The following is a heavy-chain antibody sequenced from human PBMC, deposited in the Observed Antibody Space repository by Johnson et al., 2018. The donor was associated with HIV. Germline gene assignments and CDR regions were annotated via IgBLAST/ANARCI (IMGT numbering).Heavy chain of an antibody. CDR1: GFTFSSYG. Sequence: QLVESGGGVVQPGRSLRLSCAASGFTFSSYGMHWVRQAPGKGLEWLAVISYDGSNKYYADSVKGRFTISRANSKNTLYLQINSLRAEDTAVYYCAKDGGARGSSWYEGVFDIWGQGTMVTVSS. CDR2: ISYDGSNK. J-gene: IGHJ3*02. CDR3: AKDGGARGSSWYEGVFDI. D-gene: IGHD6-13*01. V-gene: IGHV3-30*18.